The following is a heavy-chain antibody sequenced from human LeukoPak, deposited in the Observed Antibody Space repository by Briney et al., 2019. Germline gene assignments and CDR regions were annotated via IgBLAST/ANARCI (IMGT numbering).Heavy chain of an antibody. V-gene: IGHV3-21*01. CDR1: GFSFSTYT. CDR2: ISSSSSSI. J-gene: IGHJ3*01. CDR3: ARSVAVTAIPGAFDV. D-gene: IGHD2-21*02. Sequence: PGGSLRLSCAASGFSFSTYTMNWVRQAPGKGLEWVSSISSSSSSIYYADSVKGRLTISRDNAKNSLYVQMNGLRAEGTAVYYCARSVAVTAIPGAFDVWGQGAMVTVSS.